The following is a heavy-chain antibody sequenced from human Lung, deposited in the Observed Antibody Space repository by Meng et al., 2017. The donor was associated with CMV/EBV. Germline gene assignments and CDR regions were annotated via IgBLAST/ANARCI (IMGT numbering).Heavy chain of an antibody. V-gene: IGHV3-23*01. J-gene: IGHJ2*01. CDR2: ISGSGGST. CDR1: GFSFSNHV. D-gene: IGHD5-12*01. CDR3: AKKSGYDLGWYFDL. Sequence: GESXKISCAASGFSFSNHVMSWVRQAPGKGLEWVSTISGSGGSTYYADSVKGRFTVSRDNSKNTLNLQMNSLRVEDTAVYYCAKKSGYDLGWYFDLWGRGTLVTVSS.